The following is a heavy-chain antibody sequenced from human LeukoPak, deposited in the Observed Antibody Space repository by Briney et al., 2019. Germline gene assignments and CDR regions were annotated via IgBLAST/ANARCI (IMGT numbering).Heavy chain of an antibody. Sequence: GASVKVSCKASGGDFNSHIINWVRQAPGQGLEWMGRIIPMRNLANYAHKFQGRVIITADKSRRTAYTEMSRLTSDDTAVYYCARGKYCSGGECYSVRTSYDGFDSWGQGTVVSVSS. J-gene: IGHJ5*01. CDR3: ARGKYCSGGECYSVRTSYDGFDS. CDR1: GGDFNSHI. D-gene: IGHD2-15*01. V-gene: IGHV1-69*02. CDR2: IIPMRNLA.